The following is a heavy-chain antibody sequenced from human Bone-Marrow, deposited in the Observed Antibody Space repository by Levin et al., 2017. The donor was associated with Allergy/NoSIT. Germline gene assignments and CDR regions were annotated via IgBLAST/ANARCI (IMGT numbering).Heavy chain of an antibody. CDR1: GGSISSGGYS. CDR2: IYHSGST. J-gene: IGHJ6*03. V-gene: IGHV4-30-2*01. D-gene: IGHD2-2*01. Sequence: SETLSLTCAVSGGSISSGGYSWSWIRQPPGKGLEWIGYIYHSGSTYYNPSLKSRVTISVDRSKNQFSLKLSSVTAADTAVYYCARRVVPAAMSYYYYYMDVWGKGTTVTVSS. CDR3: ARRVVPAAMSYYYYYMDV.